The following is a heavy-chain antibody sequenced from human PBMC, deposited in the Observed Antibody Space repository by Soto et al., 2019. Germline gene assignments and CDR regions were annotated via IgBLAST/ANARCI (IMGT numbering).Heavy chain of an antibody. V-gene: IGHV1-18*01. CDR2: SSTYSGNT. Sequence: ASVKVSCKASGYTFSNYGITWVRQAPGQGLEWLGWSSTYSGNTSYAQKFQGRVTMTTDTSMSTAYMELSSLRSEDTAVYYCARDNHYSSGYAFDIWGQGTMVTVSS. J-gene: IGHJ3*02. CDR1: GYTFSNYG. CDR3: ARDNHYSSGYAFDI. D-gene: IGHD6-19*01.